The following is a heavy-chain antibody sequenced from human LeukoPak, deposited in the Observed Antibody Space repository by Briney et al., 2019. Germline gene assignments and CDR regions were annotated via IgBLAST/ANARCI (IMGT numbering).Heavy chain of an antibody. J-gene: IGHJ4*02. V-gene: IGHV3-7*01. CDR2: IKQDGSVK. CDR1: GFNFNTYG. D-gene: IGHD2-15*01. Sequence: GGSLRLSCAASGFNFNTYGMSWVRQAPGKGLEWVANIKQDGSVKYYVDSVKGRFTISRDNAKNSLYLQMNSLRAEDTAVYYCARDPTRYCSGGSCFSGGIDYWGQGTLVTVSP. CDR3: ARDPTRYCSGGSCFSGGIDY.